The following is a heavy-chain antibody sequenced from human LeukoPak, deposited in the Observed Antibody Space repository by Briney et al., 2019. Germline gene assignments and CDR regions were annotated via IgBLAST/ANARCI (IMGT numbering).Heavy chain of an antibody. J-gene: IGHJ4*02. CDR2: ISSSSYI. D-gene: IGHD3-22*01. Sequence: PGGSLRLSCAASGFTFSSYSMNWVRQAPGKGLEWVSSISSSSYIYYADSVKGRFTISRDNAKNSLYLQMNSLRAEDTAVYYCARGTYYYDSSGYYSYYFDYWGQGTLVTVSS. V-gene: IGHV3-21*01. CDR3: ARGTYYYDSSGYYSYYFDY. CDR1: GFTFSSYS.